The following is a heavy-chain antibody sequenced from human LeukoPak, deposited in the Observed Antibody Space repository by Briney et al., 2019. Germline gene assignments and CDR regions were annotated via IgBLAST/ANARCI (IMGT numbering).Heavy chain of an antibody. J-gene: IGHJ5*02. CDR1: GGSINSENW. V-gene: IGHV4-4*02. Sequence: PSETLSLTCTVSGGSINSENWWTWFRQPPGKGLEWIGEIYHSGSTNYNPSLKSRVTISVDKSKNHFSLKMSSVTAADTAVYYCARGLNYDLNPWGQGTLVTVSS. CDR3: ARGLNYDLNP. CDR2: IYHSGST. D-gene: IGHD3-3*01.